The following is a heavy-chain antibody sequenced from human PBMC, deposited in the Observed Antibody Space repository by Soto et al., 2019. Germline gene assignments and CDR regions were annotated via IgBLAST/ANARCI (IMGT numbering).Heavy chain of an antibody. J-gene: IGHJ4*02. CDR3: ARRYGDLSSSTGFDY. D-gene: IGHD4-17*01. V-gene: IGHV1-18*01. Sequence: QVTLVQSGAEVKKPGASVEVSCKASGYSFTTYSITWVRQAPGQGLEWMGGISTYSGKTYYAQNFQGRVTMTTDTATSTAYIDLRSLTSDDTAVYSCARRYGDLSSSTGFDYWGQGTLVSVSS. CDR1: GYSFTTYS. CDR2: ISTYSGKT.